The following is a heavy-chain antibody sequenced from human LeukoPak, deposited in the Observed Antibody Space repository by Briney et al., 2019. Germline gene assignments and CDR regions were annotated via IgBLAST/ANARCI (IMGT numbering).Heavy chain of an antibody. D-gene: IGHD6-19*01. CDR2: INSDGSHT. Sequence: GGSLRLSCAASEFTFNNYWMHWVRQAPGKGLVWVSRINSDGSHTDYADSVKGRFTISRDNAKNTLYLQMNSLRAEDTAVYYCAKFGIAVARGDFDYWGQGTLVTVSS. CDR1: EFTFNNYW. CDR3: AKFGIAVARGDFDY. V-gene: IGHV3-74*01. J-gene: IGHJ4*02.